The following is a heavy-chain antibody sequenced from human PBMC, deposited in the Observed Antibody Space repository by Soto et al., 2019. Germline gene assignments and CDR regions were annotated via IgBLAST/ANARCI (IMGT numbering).Heavy chain of an antibody. D-gene: IGHD5-12*01. CDR3: AAGIGYLFDY. CDR1: GLTLSSYW. CDR2: IKKDGSER. J-gene: IGHJ4*02. V-gene: IGHV3-7*03. Sequence: HPGGSLRLSCEASGLTLSSYWMNWVRQAPGKGLEWVAIIKKDGSERHYVDSVKGRFTISIDNARNSLYLHMNDPRAEDTAVYYCAAGIGYLFDYWGRGTLVTVSS.